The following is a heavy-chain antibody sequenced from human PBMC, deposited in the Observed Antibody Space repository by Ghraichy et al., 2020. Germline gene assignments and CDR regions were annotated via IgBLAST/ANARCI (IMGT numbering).Heavy chain of an antibody. J-gene: IGHJ4*02. V-gene: IGHV1-18*01. CDR1: GDIFNNYV. CDR3: ARDPAQKLSSVWYDNFDY. D-gene: IGHD6-19*01. CDR2: SSGDNTDT. Sequence: ASVKVSCKALGDIFNNYVISWVRQGPGQGLEWMGWSSGDNTDTNYAQNFQGRVTMTTDTSTNTAYMELTSLTFYDTAVYYCARDPAQKLSSVWYDNFDYWGQGTLVTVSS.